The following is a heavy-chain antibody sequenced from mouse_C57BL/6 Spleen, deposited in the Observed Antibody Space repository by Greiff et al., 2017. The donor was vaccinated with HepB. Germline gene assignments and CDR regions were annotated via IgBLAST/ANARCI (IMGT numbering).Heavy chain of an antibody. CDR3: ARSQLGPAWFAY. CDR2: INPSNGGT. Sequence: QVQLKESGTELVKPGASVKLSCKASGYTFTSYWMHWVKQRPGQGLEWIGNINPSNGGTNYNEKFKSKATLTVDKSSSTAYMQLSSLTSEDSAVYYCARSQLGPAWFAYWGQGTLVTVSA. J-gene: IGHJ3*01. CDR1: GYTFTSYW. V-gene: IGHV1-53*01. D-gene: IGHD4-1*02.